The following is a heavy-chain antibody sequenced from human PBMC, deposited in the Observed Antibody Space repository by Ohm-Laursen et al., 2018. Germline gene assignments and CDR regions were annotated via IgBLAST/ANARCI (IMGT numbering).Heavy chain of an antibody. D-gene: IGHD1-26*01. CDR1: GFTISNNY. J-gene: IGHJ4*02. Sequence: SLRLSCSASGFTISNNYMNWVRQAPGKGLEWVSLIYSGGDMFYADSVKGRFTISRDNAKNSLYLQMNSLRPEDTAVYYCARLLSGSSPEDYWGQGTLVTVSS. CDR2: IYSGGDM. V-gene: IGHV3-53*01. CDR3: ARLLSGSSPEDY.